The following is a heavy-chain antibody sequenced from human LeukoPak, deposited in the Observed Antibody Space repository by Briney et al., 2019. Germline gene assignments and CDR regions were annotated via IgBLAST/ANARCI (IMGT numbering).Heavy chain of an antibody. J-gene: IGHJ6*02. CDR3: GPTLTYSYGMDV. V-gene: IGHV1-2*02. Sequence: GASVKVSCKPSGHSFTANWIRWVRLAPGQGLEWLGWINPNSGVTNYVQKFQGRVTMTRDTSISTAYLELSRLRSDDTAVYYCGPTLTYSYGMDVWGQGTTVTVSS. CDR1: GHSFTANW. CDR2: INPNSGVT. D-gene: IGHD4-17*01.